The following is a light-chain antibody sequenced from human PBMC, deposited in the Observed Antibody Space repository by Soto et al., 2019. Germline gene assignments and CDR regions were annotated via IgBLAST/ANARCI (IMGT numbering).Light chain of an antibody. J-gene: IGKJ3*01. V-gene: IGKV3-15*01. CDR3: QQYNNWLRG. Sequence: EIVMTQSPATLSVSPGERATLSCRASQSVSSNLAWYQQKPGQAPRLLIYGASTRATGIPARFSGSGSGTEFTLTISSLQSEDFAVYYCQQYNNWLRGFGHGTKVDIK. CDR2: GAS. CDR1: QSVSSN.